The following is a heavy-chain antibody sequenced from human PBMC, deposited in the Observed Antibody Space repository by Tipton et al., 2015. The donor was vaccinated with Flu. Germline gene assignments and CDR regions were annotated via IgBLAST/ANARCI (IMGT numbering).Heavy chain of an antibody. CDR1: GDSIASDYY. J-gene: IGHJ5*01. CDR3: ARRAYSNYVSVPNYWFDS. Sequence: TLSLTCSVSGDSIASDYYWGWTRQPPGKGLEWLGNLHHTGNTYSNPSLRSRVTILVDRSKNQFSPKLSSVTAADTAVYYCARRAYSNYVSVPNYWFDSWGQATLLSVPS. V-gene: IGHV4-38-2*01. CDR2: LHHTGNT. D-gene: IGHD4-11*01.